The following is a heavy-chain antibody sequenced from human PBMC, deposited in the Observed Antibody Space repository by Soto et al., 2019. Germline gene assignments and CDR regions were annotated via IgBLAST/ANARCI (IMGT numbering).Heavy chain of an antibody. CDR2: IYPGDSDT. J-gene: IGHJ4*02. V-gene: IGHV5-51*01. CDR1: GYSFTSYW. CDR3: ASGVGADVERFDY. D-gene: IGHD1-26*01. Sequence: GESLKISCKASGYSFTSYWIGWVRQMPGKGLEWMGVIYPGDSDTRYSPSFQGQVTISADKSISTAYLQWSSLKASDTAMYYCASGVGADVERFDYWGQGTLVTVSS.